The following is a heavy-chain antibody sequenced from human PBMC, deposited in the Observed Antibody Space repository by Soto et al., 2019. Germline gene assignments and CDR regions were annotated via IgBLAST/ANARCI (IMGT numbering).Heavy chain of an antibody. V-gene: IGHV3-48*02. CDR3: ARDRGSITKIVVVTPYYFHY. J-gene: IGHJ4*02. D-gene: IGHD3-22*01. CDR1: GFTFSSYS. CDR2: ISSSSSTI. Sequence: EVPLVESGGGLVQPGGSLRLSCAASGFTFSSYSMNWVRQAPGKGLEWVSYISSSSSTIYYADSVKGRFTISRDNAKNSLYLQMNSLRDEDTAVYYCARDRGSITKIVVVTPYYFHYWGQGTLVTVS.